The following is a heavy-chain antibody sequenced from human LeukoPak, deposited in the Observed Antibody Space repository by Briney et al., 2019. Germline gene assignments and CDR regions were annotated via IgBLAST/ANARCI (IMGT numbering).Heavy chain of an antibody. CDR2: IYYSGNT. Sequence: PSETLSLTCTVSGGSISSGDYYWGWIRQPPGTGLEWIGYIYYSGNTYYNPSLKSRVTISLDTSKKQLSLKVSSVTAADTAVYYCARIDDILTGYYRVGAFDIWGQGTMVTVSS. V-gene: IGHV4-30-4*01. J-gene: IGHJ3*02. CDR3: ARIDDILTGYYRVGAFDI. CDR1: GGSISSGDYY. D-gene: IGHD3-9*01.